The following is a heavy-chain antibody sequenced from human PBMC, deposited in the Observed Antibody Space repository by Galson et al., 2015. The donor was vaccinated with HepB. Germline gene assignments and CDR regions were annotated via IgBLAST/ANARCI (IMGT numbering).Heavy chain of an antibody. V-gene: IGHV1-69*13. CDR1: GGTFSSYA. D-gene: IGHD3-3*01. J-gene: IGHJ6*03. Sequence: SVKVSRRASGGTFSSYAISWVRQAPGQGLEWMGGIIPIFGTANYAQKFQGRVTITADESTSTAYMELSSLRSEDTAVYYCARDPSHPYYFWSGYYMGYYYYYMDVWGKGTTVTVSS. CDR2: IIPIFGTA. CDR3: ARDPSHPYYFWSGYYMGYYYYYMDV.